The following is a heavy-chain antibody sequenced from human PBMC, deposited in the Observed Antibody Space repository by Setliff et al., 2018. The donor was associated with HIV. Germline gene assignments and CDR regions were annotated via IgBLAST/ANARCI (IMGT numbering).Heavy chain of an antibody. J-gene: IGHJ3*02. D-gene: IGHD3-10*01. V-gene: IGHV1-69*06. CDR1: GGSLNILG. Sequence: GASVKVSCKASGGSLNILGFTWVRQAPGQGLEWVGGIIPVVDAPIYAQRFQGRVVITADKSTGTAYMQLSSLKFEDTAVYYCATRPPGVHGFSIWGQGTMVTV. CDR2: IIPVVDAP. CDR3: ATRPPGVHGFSI.